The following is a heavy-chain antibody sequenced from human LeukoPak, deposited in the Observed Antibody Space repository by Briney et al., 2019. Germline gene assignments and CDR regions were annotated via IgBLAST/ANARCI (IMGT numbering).Heavy chain of an antibody. CDR3: ARGFSPIAAAEISWFDP. D-gene: IGHD6-13*01. Sequence: GGSLRLSCAASGFTFSSYSMNWVRQAPGKGLEWVSSIGSSSSYIYYADSVKGRFTISRDNAKNSLYLQMNSLRAEDTAVYYCARGFSPIAAAEISWFDPWGQGTLVTVSS. V-gene: IGHV3-21*01. J-gene: IGHJ5*02. CDR2: IGSSSSYI. CDR1: GFTFSSYS.